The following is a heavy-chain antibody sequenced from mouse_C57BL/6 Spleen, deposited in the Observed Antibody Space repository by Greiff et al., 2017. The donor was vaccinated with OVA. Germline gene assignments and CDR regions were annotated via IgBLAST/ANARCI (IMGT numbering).Heavy chain of an antibody. J-gene: IGHJ2*01. Sequence: EVQGVESGGDLVKPGGSLKLSCAASGFTFSSYGMSWVRQTPDKRLEWVATISSGGSYTYYPDSVKGRFTISRDNAKNTLYLQMSSLKSEDTAMYYCARWKPPDYWGQGTTLTVSS. CDR2: ISSGGSYT. CDR3: ARWKPPDY. V-gene: IGHV5-6*01. CDR1: GFTFSSYG. D-gene: IGHD6-1*01.